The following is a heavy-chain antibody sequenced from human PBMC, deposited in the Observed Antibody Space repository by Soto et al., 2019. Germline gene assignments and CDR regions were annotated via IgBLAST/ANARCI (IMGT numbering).Heavy chain of an antibody. V-gene: IGHV3-53*02. Sequence: EVQLVETGGGLIQPGGSLRLSCAASGFSVGSNYMTRVRQSPGKGLEWVSLIYSNGDTDYADSVKGRFSISRDNFKNTPYLQMNNLRAEDTAVYHCARKSDSSPVPEADGVWGRGTLVTVSS. CDR3: ARKSDSSPVPEADGV. J-gene: IGHJ4*02. CDR1: GFSVGSNY. D-gene: IGHD2-8*01. CDR2: IYSNGDT.